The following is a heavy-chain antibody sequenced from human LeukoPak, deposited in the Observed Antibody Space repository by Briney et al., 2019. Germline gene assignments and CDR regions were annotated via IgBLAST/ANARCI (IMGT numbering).Heavy chain of an antibody. CDR1: GFTFSSYA. D-gene: IGHD3-16*01. CDR3: ASRSGETTWYD. Sequence: GGSLRLSCAASGFTFSSYAMSWVRQAPGKGLEWVSAISGSGGSTYYADSVKGRFAISRDNSKNTLYLQMNSLRAEDTAVYYCASRSGETTWYDWGQGTLVTVSS. J-gene: IGHJ4*02. CDR2: ISGSGGST. V-gene: IGHV3-23*01.